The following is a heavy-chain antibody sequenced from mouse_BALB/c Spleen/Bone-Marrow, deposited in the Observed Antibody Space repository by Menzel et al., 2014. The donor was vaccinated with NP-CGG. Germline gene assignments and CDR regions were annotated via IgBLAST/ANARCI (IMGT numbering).Heavy chain of an antibody. D-gene: IGHD2-14*01. J-gene: IGHJ2*01. CDR3: ARGDYRSYYFDY. CDR2: INPGSGGT. Sequence: QVQLQRPGAELVRPGTSVKVSCKASGYAFTNYLIEWVKQRPGQGLEWIGVINPGSGGTNYNEKFKGKATLTADKSSSTAYMQLSSLTSDDSAVYFCARGDYRSYYFDYWGQGTTLTVSS. V-gene: IGHV1-54*01. CDR1: GYAFTNYL.